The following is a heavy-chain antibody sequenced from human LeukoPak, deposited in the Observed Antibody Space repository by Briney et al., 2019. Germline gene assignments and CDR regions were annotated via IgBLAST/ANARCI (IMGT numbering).Heavy chain of an antibody. CDR2: ISGSGVNT. D-gene: IGHD3-22*01. Sequence: GGSLRLSCAASGFTFRTSGMSWVRQAPGKGLEWVSAISGSGVNTYYADSVKGRFTISRDNSKNTLYLQMNSLRTEDTAVYYCARTYYFDSSGYYSDAFDVWGQGTMVTVSS. J-gene: IGHJ3*01. V-gene: IGHV3-23*01. CDR1: GFTFRTSG. CDR3: ARTYYFDSSGYYSDAFDV.